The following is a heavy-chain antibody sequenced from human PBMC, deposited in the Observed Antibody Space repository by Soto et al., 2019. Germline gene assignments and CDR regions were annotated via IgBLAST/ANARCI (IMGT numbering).Heavy chain of an antibody. CDR1: GYTFTSYG. V-gene: IGHV1-18*04. CDR2: ISAYNGNT. CDR3: ARDGGYYDSSGYSNWFDP. J-gene: IGHJ5*02. D-gene: IGHD3-22*01. Sequence: QVQLVQSGAEVKKPGASVKVSCKASGYTFTSYGISWVRQAPGQGLEWMGWISAYNGNTNYAQKLQGRVTMTTDTSTSTDYMELRSLRSDDTAVYYCARDGGYYDSSGYSNWFDPWGQGTLVTVSS.